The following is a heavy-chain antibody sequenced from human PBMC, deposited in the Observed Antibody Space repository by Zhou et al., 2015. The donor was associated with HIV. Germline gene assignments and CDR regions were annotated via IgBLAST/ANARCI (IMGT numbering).Heavy chain of an antibody. CDR2: IWFDGSNA. CDR1: GITFEKFG. Sequence: QVQLVESGGGVVQPGKSLRLCCAASGITFEKFGMHWVRQAPGKGLEWVAGIWFDGSNADYSDSVKGRFTISRNNSNDKLYLQMDNLRIEDTAVYFCARDMYCIGDDCHYVFNTYYGMDVWGLGTTVTVSS. J-gene: IGHJ6*02. D-gene: IGHD2-15*01. CDR3: ARDMYCIGDDCHYVFNTYYGMDV. V-gene: IGHV3-33*08.